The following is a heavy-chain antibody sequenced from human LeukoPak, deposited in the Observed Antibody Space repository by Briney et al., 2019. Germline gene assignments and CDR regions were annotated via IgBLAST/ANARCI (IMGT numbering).Heavy chain of an antibody. J-gene: IGHJ4*02. Sequence: GGSLRLSCAASGFTFSSYAMSWVRQAPGEGLEWVANIKQDGSEKYYVDSVKGRFTISRDNAKNSLYLQMNSLRAEDTAVYYCARRRSGYSSGCFDYWGQGTLVTVSS. CDR3: ARRRSGYSSGCFDY. CDR2: IKQDGSEK. D-gene: IGHD6-19*01. V-gene: IGHV3-7*01. CDR1: GFTFSSYA.